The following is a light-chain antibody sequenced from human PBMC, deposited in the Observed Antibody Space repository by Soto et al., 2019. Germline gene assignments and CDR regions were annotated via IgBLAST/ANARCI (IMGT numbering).Light chain of an antibody. CDR1: SSDVGGYNF. CDR3: GSYTNSSTLVG. Sequence: QSALTQPASVSGSPGQSITISCTGTSSDVGGYNFVSWYQHHPGKAPKLIIYEVSNRPSGVSNRFSASKSGNTASLTISGLQAEDEADYYCGSYTNSSTLVGFGGGTQLTVL. V-gene: IGLV2-14*01. CDR2: EVS. J-gene: IGLJ2*01.